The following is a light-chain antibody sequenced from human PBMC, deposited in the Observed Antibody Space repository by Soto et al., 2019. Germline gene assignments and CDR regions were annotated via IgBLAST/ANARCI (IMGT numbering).Light chain of an antibody. Sequence: EIVLTQSPATLSLSPGERATLSCRASQSFGSSLAWYQQKLGQAPRLLIYAASDRATGIPGRFSGSGSGTDFTLIISSLEPEDFAFYYCQQGNTWPWTFGQGTKVDIK. CDR2: AAS. CDR1: QSFGSS. V-gene: IGKV3-11*01. J-gene: IGKJ1*01. CDR3: QQGNTWPWT.